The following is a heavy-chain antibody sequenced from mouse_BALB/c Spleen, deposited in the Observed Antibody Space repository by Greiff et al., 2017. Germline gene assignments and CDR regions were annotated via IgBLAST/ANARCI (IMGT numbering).Heavy chain of an antibody. CDR2: IWTGGGT. D-gene: IGHD2-1*01. Sequence: VQLVESGPGLVAPSQSLSITCTVSGFSLTSYDISWIRQPPGKGLEWLGVIWTGGGTNYNSAFMSRLSISKDNSKSQVFLKMNSLQTDDTAIYYCVRGDYGNYGYFDVWGAGTTVTVSS. V-gene: IGHV2-9-2*01. J-gene: IGHJ1*01. CDR1: GFSLTSYD. CDR3: VRGDYGNYGYFDV.